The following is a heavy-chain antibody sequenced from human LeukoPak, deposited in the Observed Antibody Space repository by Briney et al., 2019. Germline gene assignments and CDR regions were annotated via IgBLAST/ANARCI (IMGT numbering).Heavy chain of an antibody. J-gene: IGHJ6*03. CDR2: INHSGST. CDR3: ARYYYYYYMDV. V-gene: IGHV4-34*01. CDR1: GGSFSGYY. Sequence: SETLSLTCAVYGGSFSGYYWSWIRQPPGKGLEWIGEINHSGSTNYNPSLKSRVTISVDTSKNQFSLKLSSVTAADTAVYYCARYYYYYYMDVWGKGTTVTVSS.